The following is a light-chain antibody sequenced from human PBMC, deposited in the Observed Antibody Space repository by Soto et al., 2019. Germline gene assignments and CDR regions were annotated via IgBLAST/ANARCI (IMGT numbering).Light chain of an antibody. CDR2: EVN. CDR3: SSYTSISTLL. J-gene: IGLJ2*01. V-gene: IGLV2-18*02. CDR1: SSDVGGYNR. Sequence: QSALTQPPSVSGSPGQSVTISCTGTSSDVGGYNRVSWYQQPPGTAPKLIIYEVNNRPSGVPDRFSGSKSGNTASLTISGLQPEDEAAYYCSSYTSISTLLFGGGTKLTVL.